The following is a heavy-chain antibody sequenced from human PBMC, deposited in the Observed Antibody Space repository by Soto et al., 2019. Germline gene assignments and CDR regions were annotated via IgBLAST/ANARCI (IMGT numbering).Heavy chain of an antibody. J-gene: IGHJ1*01. CDR2: ISGSDGGT. CDR3: AKVGWDTMTTVTRGYFQH. V-gene: IGHV3-23*01. Sequence: EVQLLESGGGLVQPGGSLRLSCTASGFTFSNYAMNWVRQAPGKGLEWVSTISGSDGGTYYADSVKGRFTIPSDQSKNTLYLQMNSLRAEDTAVYYCAKVGWDTMTTVTRGYFQHWGQGTLVTVSS. CDR1: GFTFSNYA. D-gene: IGHD4-17*01.